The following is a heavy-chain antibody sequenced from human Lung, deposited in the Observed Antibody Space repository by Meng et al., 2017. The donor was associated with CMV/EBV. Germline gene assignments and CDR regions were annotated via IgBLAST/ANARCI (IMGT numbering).Heavy chain of an antibody. CDR2: INPNNGGT. J-gene: IGHJ1*01. CDR1: GYTFTGYY. D-gene: IGHD3-16*01. Sequence: ASXXVSXKASGYTFTGYYLYWVRQARGQGLEWMGWINPNNGGTNYAQRFQGRVTMTRDTSITTVYMELSRLTSDDTAVYYCARKTDTGGWNFHHWVQGTLVTVSS. V-gene: IGHV1-2*02. CDR3: ARKTDTGGWNFHH.